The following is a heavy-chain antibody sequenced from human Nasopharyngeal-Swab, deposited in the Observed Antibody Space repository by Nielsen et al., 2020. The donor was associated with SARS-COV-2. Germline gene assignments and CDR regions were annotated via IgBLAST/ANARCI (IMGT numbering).Heavy chain of an antibody. Sequence: ETLSLTCAASGFTFSSYWMSWVRQAPGKGLEWVANIKQDGSEKYYVDSVKGRFTISRDNAKNSLYLQMNSLRAEDTAVYYCARDRRRYYFDYWGQGTLVTVSS. CDR1: GFTFSSYW. J-gene: IGHJ4*02. CDR2: IKQDGSEK. V-gene: IGHV3-7*01. CDR3: ARDRRRYYFDY.